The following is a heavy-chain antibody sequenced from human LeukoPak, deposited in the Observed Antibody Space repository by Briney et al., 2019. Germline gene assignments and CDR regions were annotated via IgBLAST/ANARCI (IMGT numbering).Heavy chain of an antibody. CDR3: ARVKDFGVGFDY. Sequence: PSETLSLTCTVSGGSVSSYHWSWIRQPPGKGLEWIGNIYYSGSTNYNPSLKSRVTISVDTSKNQFSLKLSSVTAADTAVYYCARVKDFGVGFDYWGQGTLVTVSS. D-gene: IGHD3-10*01. J-gene: IGHJ4*02. CDR2: IYYSGST. V-gene: IGHV4-59*02. CDR1: GGSVSSYH.